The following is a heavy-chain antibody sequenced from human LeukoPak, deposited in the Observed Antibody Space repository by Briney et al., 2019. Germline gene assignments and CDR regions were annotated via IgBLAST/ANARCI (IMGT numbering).Heavy chain of an antibody. D-gene: IGHD3-10*01. CDR1: GFTFSSYG. J-gene: IGHJ4*02. CDR2: ISYDGSNK. CDR3: AKDTAPYYSIFDY. V-gene: IGHV3-30*18. Sequence: GGSLRLSCAASGFTFSSYGMHWVRQAPGKGLEWVAVISYDGSNKNCADSVRGRFTISRDNSKNTLFLQMNSLRPEDTAVYYCAKDTAPYYSIFDYWGQGTLVTVSS.